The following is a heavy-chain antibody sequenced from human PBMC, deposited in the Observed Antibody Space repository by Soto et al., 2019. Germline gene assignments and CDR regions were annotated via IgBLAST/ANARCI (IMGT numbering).Heavy chain of an antibody. V-gene: IGHV1-69*12. D-gene: IGHD5-18*01. CDR1: GGTFSSYA. CDR3: ARGDTAMVRLYYYYGMDV. J-gene: IGHJ6*02. Sequence: QVQLVQSGAEVKKPGSSVKVSCKASGGTFSSYAISWVRQAPGQGLEWMGVIIPIFGTANYAQKFQGRVTITADESTSTAYMELSSLRSEDTAVYYCARGDTAMVRLYYYYGMDVWGQGTTVTVSS. CDR2: IIPIFGTA.